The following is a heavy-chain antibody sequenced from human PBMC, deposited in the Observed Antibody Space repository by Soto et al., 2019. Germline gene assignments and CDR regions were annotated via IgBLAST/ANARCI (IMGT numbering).Heavy chain of an antibody. J-gene: IGHJ5*02. V-gene: IGHV3-48*04. CDR2: ISSSSSAI. D-gene: IGHD2-2*01. CDR3: ARGDVVVPTASPRNSFDL. CDR1: EFTFSVYS. Sequence: EVQLVDSGGGLVQPGGSLRLSCAASEFTFSVYSMSWVRQAPGKGLEWVSYISSSSSAIYYAASVEGRFTISRDSAKNSLYLQMDSLRTEDTAMYYCARGDVVVPTASPRNSFDLWGPGTLVTVSS.